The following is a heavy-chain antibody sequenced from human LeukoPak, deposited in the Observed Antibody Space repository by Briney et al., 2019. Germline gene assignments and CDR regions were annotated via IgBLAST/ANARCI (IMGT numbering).Heavy chain of an antibody. CDR3: AKAAQHYYDSSGYYNY. V-gene: IGHV3-9*01. D-gene: IGHD3-22*01. Sequence: GGSLRLSCAASGFTFDDYAMHWVRQAPGKGLEWVSGISWNSGSIGYADSVKGRFTISRDNAKNSLYLQMNSLRAEDTALYYCAKAAQHYYDSSGYYNYWGQGTLVTVSS. J-gene: IGHJ4*02. CDR2: ISWNSGSI. CDR1: GFTFDDYA.